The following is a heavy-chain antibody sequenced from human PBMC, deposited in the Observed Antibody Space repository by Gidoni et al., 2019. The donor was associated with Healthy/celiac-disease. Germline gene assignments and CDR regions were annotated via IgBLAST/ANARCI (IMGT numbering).Heavy chain of an antibody. V-gene: IGHV7-4-1*02. CDR2: INTDPGTP. J-gene: IGHJ4*02. D-gene: IGHD1-7*01. CDR1: GYTFTSYA. Sequence: QVQLVQSGSELKQPGASVKVSCKASGYTFTSYAMNWVRQSPGQGLEWMGWINTDPGTPTYAQGFTGRFVFSLDTSVSTAYLQISSLKAEDTAVYYCACCITGTECYFDYWGQGTLVTVSS. CDR3: ACCITGTECYFDY.